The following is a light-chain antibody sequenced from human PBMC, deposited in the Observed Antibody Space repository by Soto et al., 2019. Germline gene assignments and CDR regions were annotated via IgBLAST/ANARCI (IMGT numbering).Light chain of an antibody. J-gene: IGLJ3*02. CDR3: AAWDDSLKWV. Sequence: QSALTQPPSESGTPGQRVTISCSGSSSNIGSNTVNWYQQLPGTAPKLLIYSNNQRPSGVPDRFSGSKSGTSASLAISGLQSEDEADYYCAAWDDSLKWVFGGGTKVTVL. CDR1: SSNIGSNT. CDR2: SNN. V-gene: IGLV1-44*01.